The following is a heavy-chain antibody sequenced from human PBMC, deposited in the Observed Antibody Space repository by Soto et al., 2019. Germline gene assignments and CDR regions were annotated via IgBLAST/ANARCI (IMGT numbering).Heavy chain of an antibody. J-gene: IGHJ4*02. CDR2: FNPILSFS. V-gene: IGHV1-69*04. CDR1: GDTFNFYT. D-gene: IGHD3-22*01. CDR3: ARDSSYDSSGYLKGFDF. Sequence: ASVKVSCKASGDTFNFYTINWVRQAPGLGLEWMGRFNPILSFSNSALKFQGRVTLTADKSTSTAYMELRSLRSEDTAVYYCARDSSYDSSGYLKGFDFWGQGALVTVSS.